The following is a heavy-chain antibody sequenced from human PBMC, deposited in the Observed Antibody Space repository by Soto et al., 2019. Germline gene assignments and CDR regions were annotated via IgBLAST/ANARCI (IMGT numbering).Heavy chain of an antibody. CDR3: AKAVPIRSGSLVLFDD. V-gene: IGHV3-23*01. J-gene: IGHJ4*02. D-gene: IGHD1-26*01. CDR1: SSYI. CDR2: MSGSGDSI. Sequence: SSYIMTWVRQAPGKGLECVSGMSGSGDSIYYANSVKGRFTISRDNSKNTLYLQMNSLRAEDTAVYYCAKAVPIRSGSLVLFDDWGQGTLVTVSS.